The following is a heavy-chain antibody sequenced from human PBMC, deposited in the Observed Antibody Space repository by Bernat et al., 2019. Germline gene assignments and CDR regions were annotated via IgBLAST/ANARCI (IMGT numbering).Heavy chain of an antibody. CDR2: INAGRGNA. CDR3: TRSSLAGDY. J-gene: IGHJ4*02. Sequence: QVQLVQSGPEVKKPGASVRISCRTSGYTFTTYPIEWVRQAPGQRLEWMGWINAGRGNAKSSQKFQDRVSMTRDTSASTVYMELTSLTSADTAVYYCTRSSLAGDYLGPGTLVTVSS. V-gene: IGHV1-3*01. CDR1: GYTFTTYP. D-gene: IGHD6-19*01.